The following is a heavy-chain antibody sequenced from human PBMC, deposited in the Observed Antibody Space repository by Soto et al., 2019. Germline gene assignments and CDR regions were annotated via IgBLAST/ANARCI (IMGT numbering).Heavy chain of an antibody. CDR2: IYYSGTT. D-gene: IGHD6-13*01. V-gene: IGHV4-31*03. CDR3: ASRHSSPYFDY. J-gene: IGHJ4*02. CDR1: GDSITSGGYY. Sequence: PSETLSLTCTVSGDSITSGGYYWSWIRQHPGEGLEWIGYIYYSGTTYYNPSLKSRVTISADTSKNQFSLKLSSVTAADTAVYYCASRHSSPYFDYWGQGTLVTVSS.